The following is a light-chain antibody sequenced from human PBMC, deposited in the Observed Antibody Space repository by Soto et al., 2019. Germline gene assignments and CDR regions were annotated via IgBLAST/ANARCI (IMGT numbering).Light chain of an antibody. V-gene: IGKV1-27*01. Sequence: DIQMTQSPSSLSASVGDRVTITCRASQVISNYLAWYQQKPGKVPKLLIYAASTLQSGVPSRFSGSGSGTDFTLTISSLQPDDFATYFCQQYNTYSRTFGQGTKVDIK. CDR2: AAS. CDR3: QQYNTYSRT. CDR1: QVISNY. J-gene: IGKJ1*01.